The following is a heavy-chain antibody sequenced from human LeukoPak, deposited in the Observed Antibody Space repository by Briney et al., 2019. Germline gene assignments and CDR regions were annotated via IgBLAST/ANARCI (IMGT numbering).Heavy chain of an antibody. CDR3: TTGPRWLQPFDC. V-gene: IGHV3-15*01. CDR2: IKSKTDGGTT. Sequence: GGSLRLSCAASGFTFSNAWMSWVRQAPGKGLEWVGRIKSKTDGGTTDYAAPVKGRFTISRDDSKNTLYLQMNSLKTEDTAVYYCTTGPRWLQPFDCWGQGSLVTLSS. CDR1: GFTFSNAW. D-gene: IGHD5-24*01. J-gene: IGHJ4*02.